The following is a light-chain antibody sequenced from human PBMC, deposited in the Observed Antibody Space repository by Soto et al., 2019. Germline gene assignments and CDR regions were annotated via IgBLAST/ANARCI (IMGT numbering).Light chain of an antibody. CDR1: SSDVGGYNY. J-gene: IGLJ2*01. Sequence: QSALTQPASVSGSPGQSITISCTGTSSDVGGYNYVSWYQQHPGKAPKLMIYDVSKRPSGVSNRFSGSKSGNTASLTISGLQAEDEPDYYCSSYTSSSTPLVVFGGGTKLTVL. V-gene: IGLV2-14*01. CDR2: DVS. CDR3: SSYTSSSTPLVV.